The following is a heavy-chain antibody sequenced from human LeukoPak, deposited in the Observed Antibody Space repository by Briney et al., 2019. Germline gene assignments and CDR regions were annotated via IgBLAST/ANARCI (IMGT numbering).Heavy chain of an antibody. CDR2: INSDETST. V-gene: IGHV3-74*01. D-gene: IGHD1-26*01. Sequence: GGSLRLSCAASGFTFRSYWMHWVRQVPGKGLVWASRINSDETSTSYADSVKGRFTISRDNAKNMLYLQMNSLRAEDTAVYYCAKDIGGSYFDYWGQGTLVTVSS. CDR3: AKDIGGSYFDY. CDR1: GFTFRSYW. J-gene: IGHJ4*02.